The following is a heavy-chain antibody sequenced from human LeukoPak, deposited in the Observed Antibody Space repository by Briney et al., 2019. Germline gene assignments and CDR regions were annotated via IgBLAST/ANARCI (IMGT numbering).Heavy chain of an antibody. Sequence: GGSLRLSCAASGFTFSSYSMNWVRQAPGKGLEWVSSISSSSSYIYYADSVKGRFTISRDNTKNSLYLQMNSLRAEDTAVYYCARPGSSYYYDSSGYYSRWFDPWGQGTLVTVSS. CDR1: GFTFSSYS. J-gene: IGHJ5*02. CDR3: ARPGSSYYYDSSGYYSRWFDP. D-gene: IGHD3-22*01. CDR2: ISSSSSYI. V-gene: IGHV3-21*01.